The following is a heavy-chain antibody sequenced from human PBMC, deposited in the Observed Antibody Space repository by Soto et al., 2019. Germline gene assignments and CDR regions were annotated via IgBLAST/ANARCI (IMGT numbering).Heavy chain of an antibody. CDR3: ARTPIWFGKLLYRLDY. CDR2: ISAYNGNT. D-gene: IGHD3-10*01. CDR1: GYTFTSYG. Sequence: GASVKVSCKASGYTFTSYGISWVRQAPGQGLEWMGWISAYNGNTNYAQKLQGRVTMTTDTSTSTAYMELRSVRSDDMAVYYCARTPIWFGKLLYRLDYWGQGTLVTVSS. V-gene: IGHV1-18*03. J-gene: IGHJ4*02.